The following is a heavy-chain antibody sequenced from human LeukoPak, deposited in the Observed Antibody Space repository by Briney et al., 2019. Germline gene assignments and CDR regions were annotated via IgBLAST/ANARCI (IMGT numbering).Heavy chain of an antibody. J-gene: IGHJ4*02. CDR3: ASPHNCSSTSCYRGANY. CDR1: GGSFSGYY. V-gene: IGHV4-34*01. D-gene: IGHD2-2*02. CDR2: INHSGST. Sequence: SETLSLTCAVYGGSFSGYYWSWIRQPPGKGLEWIGEINHSGSTNYNPSLKSRVTISVDTSKNQFSLKLSSVAAADTAVYYCASPHNCSSTSCYRGANYWGQGTLVTVSS.